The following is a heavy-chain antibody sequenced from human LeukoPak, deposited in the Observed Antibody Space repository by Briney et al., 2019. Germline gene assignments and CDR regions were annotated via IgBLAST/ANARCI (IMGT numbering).Heavy chain of an antibody. CDR2: IYHSGST. CDR3: ARHHCGSCSFEY. V-gene: IGHV4-30-2*01. D-gene: IGHD2-15*01. CDR1: GGSISSGGYS. J-gene: IGHJ4*02. Sequence: PSQTLSLTCAVSGGSISSGGYSWSWIRQPPGKGLEWIGYIYHSGSTYYNPSLKSRVTISVDRSKNQFSLKLSSVTAADTAVYYCARHHCGSCSFEYWGQGTLVTVSS.